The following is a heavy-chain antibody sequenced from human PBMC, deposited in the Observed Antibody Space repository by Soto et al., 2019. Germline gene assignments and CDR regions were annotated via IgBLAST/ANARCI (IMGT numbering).Heavy chain of an antibody. D-gene: IGHD6-13*01. CDR2: IYPGDSDT. J-gene: IGHJ6*02. CDR1: GYSFTGYW. Sequence: PGESLKISCQGSGYSFTGYWIGWVRQMSGEGLEWMGIIYPGDSDTRYSPSFQGHVTISADKSISTAYLQWSSLKASDTAMYYCARQYIAAARYYYGMDVWGQGTTVTVSS. V-gene: IGHV5-51*01. CDR3: ARQYIAAARYYYGMDV.